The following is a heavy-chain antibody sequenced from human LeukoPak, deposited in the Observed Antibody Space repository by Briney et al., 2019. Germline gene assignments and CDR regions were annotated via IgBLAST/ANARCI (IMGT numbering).Heavy chain of an antibody. CDR3: SKEGGILWFGELED. V-gene: IGHV3-30*02. CDR1: GFTFSSYG. Sequence: PGGSLRLSCAASGFTFSSYGMHWVRQAPGKGLEWVAFIRYDGSNKYYADSVKGRFTISRDNSKNTLYLQMNSLRAEDTAVYYCSKEGGILWFGELEDWGQGTLVTVSS. J-gene: IGHJ4*02. D-gene: IGHD3-10*01. CDR2: IRYDGSNK.